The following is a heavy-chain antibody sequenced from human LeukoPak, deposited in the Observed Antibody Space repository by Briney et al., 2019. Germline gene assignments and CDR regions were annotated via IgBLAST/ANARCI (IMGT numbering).Heavy chain of an antibody. V-gene: IGHV4-34*01. Sequence: PSETLSLACGVSGGSFIGFHWSWVRHLPGKGLEWIGEINPLEAPPGGGNYNPSLKSRVTMSVDTSKHQFSLRLTSVSAADTAVYYCARGRANWDYDFDRWGQGTLVSVSS. CDR2: INPLEAPPGGG. CDR1: GGSFIGFH. J-gene: IGHJ4*02. D-gene: IGHD1-7*01. CDR3: ARGRANWDYDFDR.